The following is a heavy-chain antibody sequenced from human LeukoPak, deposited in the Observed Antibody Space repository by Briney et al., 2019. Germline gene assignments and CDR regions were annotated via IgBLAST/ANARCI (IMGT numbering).Heavy chain of an antibody. CDR1: GGSISSGDYY. CDR2: IYYSGTT. Sequence: SQTLSLTCTVSGGSISSGDYYWSWIRQHPGKGLEWIGYIYYSGTTYYNPSLKSRVTISLDTSKNQFSLKLSSVTAADTAVYYCARERRYCSGGSCYTPSGGMDVWGQGTTVTVSS. J-gene: IGHJ6*02. CDR3: ARERRYCSGGSCYTPSGGMDV. V-gene: IGHV4-31*03. D-gene: IGHD2-15*01.